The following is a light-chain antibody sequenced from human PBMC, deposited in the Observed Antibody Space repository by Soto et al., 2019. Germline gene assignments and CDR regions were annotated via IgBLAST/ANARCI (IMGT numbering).Light chain of an antibody. CDR1: SSDVGGYNY. J-gene: IGLJ3*02. CDR2: EVS. CDR3: SSYKRGSSLWV. V-gene: IGLV2-14*01. Sequence: QSALTQPASVSGSPGQSITLSCTGTSSDVGGYNYVSWYQLSPGKAPNLMIYEVSNRPSGVSYRFTGSTSLDTASLTISGLQAEDEANYYCSSYKRGSSLWVFGGGTKLTVL.